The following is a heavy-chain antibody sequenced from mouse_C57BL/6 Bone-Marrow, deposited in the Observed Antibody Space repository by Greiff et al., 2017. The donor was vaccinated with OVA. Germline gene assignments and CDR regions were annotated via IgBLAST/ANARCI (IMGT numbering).Heavy chain of an antibody. Sequence: QVQLQQPGAELVKPGASVKLSCKASGYTFTSYWMHWVKQRPGRGLEWIGRIDPNSGGTKYNEKFKSKATLTVDKHSSTAYMQLSSLTSEDSAVYYCASHYGNFDWYFDVWGTGTTVTVSS. J-gene: IGHJ1*03. CDR3: ASHYGNFDWYFDV. V-gene: IGHV1-72*01. CDR1: GYTFTSYW. CDR2: IDPNSGGT. D-gene: IGHD2-1*01.